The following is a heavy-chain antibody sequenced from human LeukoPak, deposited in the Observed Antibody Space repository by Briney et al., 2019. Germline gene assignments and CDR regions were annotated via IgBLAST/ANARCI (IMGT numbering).Heavy chain of an antibody. D-gene: IGHD1-26*01. CDR1: GGSISSYY. V-gene: IGHV4-59*12. J-gene: IGHJ4*02. Sequence: SETLSLTCTISGGSISSYYWTWIRQPPGKGLEWIGYIYYSGSTSYNPSLKSRVTMSVDTSKNQFSLKLSSVTAADTAVYYCARLGSYLYYFDYWGQGTLVTVSS. CDR2: IYYSGST. CDR3: ARLGSYLYYFDY.